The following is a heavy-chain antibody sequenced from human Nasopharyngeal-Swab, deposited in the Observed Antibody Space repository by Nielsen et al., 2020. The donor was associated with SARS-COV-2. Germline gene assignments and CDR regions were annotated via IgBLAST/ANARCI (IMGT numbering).Heavy chain of an antibody. CDR2: FDPEDGET. D-gene: IGHD3-10*01. V-gene: IGHV1-24*01. Sequence: ASVKVSCKVSGYTLTELSIHWVRQAPGKGLEWMGGFDPEDGETIYAQKFQGRVTMTEDTSTGTAYMELSSLRSEDTAVYYCATDRHGFIRGGFDYWGQGTLVTVSS. CDR3: ATDRHGFIRGGFDY. CDR1: GYTLTELS. J-gene: IGHJ4*02.